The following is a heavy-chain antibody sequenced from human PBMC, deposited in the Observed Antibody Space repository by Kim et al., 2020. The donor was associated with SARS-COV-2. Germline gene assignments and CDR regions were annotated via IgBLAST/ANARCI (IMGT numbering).Heavy chain of an antibody. J-gene: IGHJ4*02. CDR2: IYYSGST. Sequence: SETLSLTCTVSGGSISSSSYYWGWIRQPPGKGLEWIGSIYYSGSTYYNPSLKSRVTISVDTSKNQFSLKLSSVTAADTAVYYCASRVLQDYFDFWGQGTLVTVSS. CDR3: ASRVLQDYFDF. CDR1: GGSISSSSYY. D-gene: IGHD4-4*01. V-gene: IGHV4-39*01.